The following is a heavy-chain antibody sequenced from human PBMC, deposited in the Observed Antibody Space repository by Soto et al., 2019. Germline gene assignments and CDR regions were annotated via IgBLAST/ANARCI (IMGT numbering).Heavy chain of an antibody. Sequence: ASVKVSCKASGYTFNIHAIHCVRQAPGQRLEWMGWINTGNGNTKYSQKFQGRFTITRDTSASTAYMELSSLRSEDTALYFCARRWGRNFDFWGQGTLVTVSS. CDR3: ARRWGRNFDF. CDR1: GYTFNIHA. V-gene: IGHV1-3*04. J-gene: IGHJ4*02. CDR2: INTGNGNT. D-gene: IGHD7-27*01.